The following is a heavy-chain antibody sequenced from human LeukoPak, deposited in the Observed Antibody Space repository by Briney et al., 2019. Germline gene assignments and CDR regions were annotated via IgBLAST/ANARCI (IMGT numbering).Heavy chain of an antibody. D-gene: IGHD6-19*01. Sequence: GASVTVSSTASGYTFTIYGISWVRQAPGQGVEWRGWISAYNGNPKYAQKLQGRVTMTTDTSTSTAYMELRSLRSDDTAVYYCARIAVAAYYFDYWGQGTLVTVSS. CDR3: ARIAVAAYYFDY. J-gene: IGHJ4*02. CDR2: ISAYNGNP. V-gene: IGHV1-18*04. CDR1: GYTFTIYG.